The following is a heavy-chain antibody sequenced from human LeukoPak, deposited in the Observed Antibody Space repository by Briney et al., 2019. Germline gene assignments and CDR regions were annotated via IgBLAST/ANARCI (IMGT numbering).Heavy chain of an antibody. J-gene: IGHJ3*01. CDR1: GFTFNNYG. D-gene: IGHD3-3*01. V-gene: IGHV3-30*02. Sequence: PGGSLRRSCAASGFTFNNYGVYWVRQAPGKGLEWVAFIRYDSSHEYYADSVKGRFTISRDNSKNTVYLQMNSLRDEDTAVYYCAKERVTTIFGVIINAFDVWGQGTMVTVSS. CDR2: IRYDSSHE. CDR3: AKERVTTIFGVIINAFDV.